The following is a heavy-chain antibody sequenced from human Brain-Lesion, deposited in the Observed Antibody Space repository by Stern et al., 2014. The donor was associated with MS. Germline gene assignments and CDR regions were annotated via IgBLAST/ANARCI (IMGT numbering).Heavy chain of an antibody. D-gene: IGHD2-15*01. CDR2: IKRDGSEE. V-gene: IGHV3-7*01. CDR1: GFTLSSYW. J-gene: IGHJ6*01. CDR3: ARDVCGGGSCYYPQTRYYYGMDV. Sequence: EVQLVESGGGLVQPGGSLRLSCAASGFTLSSYWMTWVRQAPGKGLEWVANIKRDGSEEYYVDSVKGRFTISRDNAKGSLFLKMNSLRAEDTAVYYCARDVCGGGSCYYPQTRYYYGMDVWGQGTTDTVSS.